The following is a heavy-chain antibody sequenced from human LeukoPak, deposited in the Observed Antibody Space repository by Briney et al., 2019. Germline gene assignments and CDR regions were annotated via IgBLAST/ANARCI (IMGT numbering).Heavy chain of an antibody. Sequence: GAPVKVSCKASGYTFTSYGISWVRQAPGQGLEWMGWISAYNGNTNYAQKLQGRVTMTTDTSTSTAYMELRSLRSDDTAVYYCARDPPIRYFDWLPHYYYYGMDVWGKGTTVTVSS. J-gene: IGHJ6*04. CDR2: ISAYNGNT. D-gene: IGHD3-9*01. CDR3: ARDPPIRYFDWLPHYYYYGMDV. V-gene: IGHV1-18*04. CDR1: GYTFTSYG.